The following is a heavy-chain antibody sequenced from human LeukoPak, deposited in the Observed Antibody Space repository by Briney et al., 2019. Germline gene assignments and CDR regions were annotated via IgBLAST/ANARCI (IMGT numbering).Heavy chain of an antibody. D-gene: IGHD6-19*01. CDR1: GFTVSNDY. J-gene: IGHJ4*02. CDR2: ISGSGGTT. CDR3: AKSQSGWYSFDY. V-gene: IGHV3-23*01. Sequence: GGSLRLSCAASGFTVSNDYMSWVRQAPGKGLEWVSTISGSGGTTYYAGSVKGRFTISRDNSKNTLYLQMNSLRAEDTAVYYCAKSQSGWYSFDYWGQGTLVTVSS.